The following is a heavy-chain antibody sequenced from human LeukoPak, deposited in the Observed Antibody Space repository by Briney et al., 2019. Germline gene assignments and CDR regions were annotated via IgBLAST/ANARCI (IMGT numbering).Heavy chain of an antibody. J-gene: IGHJ6*02. D-gene: IGHD3-16*01. CDR1: GFTFSDSW. CDR3: ATYTHWVAGDV. CDR2: MNQDGSEK. Sequence: GGSLRLSCAASGFTFSDSWMSWVRQAPGKGLEWVANMNQDGSEKDYVDSVKGRFTISRDNARKSLYLQMSSLRAEDTAVHYCATYTHWVAGDVWGQGTTVTVSS. V-gene: IGHV3-7*01.